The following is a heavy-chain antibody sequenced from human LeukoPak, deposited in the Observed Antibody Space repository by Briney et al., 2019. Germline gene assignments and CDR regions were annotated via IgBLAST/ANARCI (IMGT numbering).Heavy chain of an antibody. CDR3: AKDGLTYSSGWYYY. Sequence: SGGSLRLSCAASGFTFDDYAMHWVRQAPGKGLEWVSGISWNSGSIGYADSVKGRFTISRDNAKNSLYLQMNSLRAEDTALYYCAKDGLTYSSGWYYYWGQGTLVTVSS. V-gene: IGHV3-9*01. J-gene: IGHJ4*02. CDR2: ISWNSGSI. D-gene: IGHD6-19*01. CDR1: GFTFDDYA.